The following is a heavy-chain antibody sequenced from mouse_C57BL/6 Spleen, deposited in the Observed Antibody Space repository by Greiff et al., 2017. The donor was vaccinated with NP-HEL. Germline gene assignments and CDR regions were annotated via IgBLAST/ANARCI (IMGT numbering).Heavy chain of an antibody. V-gene: IGHV1-55*01. CDR1: GYTFTSYW. CDR3: ARHGSSYRGWFAY. D-gene: IGHD1-1*01. CDR2: IYPGSGST. Sequence: QVQLKQPGAELVKPGASVKMSCKASGYTFTSYWITWVKQRPGQGLEWIGDIYPGSGSTNYNEKFKSKATLTVDTSSSTAYMQLSSLTSEDSAVYYCARHGSSYRGWFAYWGQGTLVTVSA. J-gene: IGHJ3*01.